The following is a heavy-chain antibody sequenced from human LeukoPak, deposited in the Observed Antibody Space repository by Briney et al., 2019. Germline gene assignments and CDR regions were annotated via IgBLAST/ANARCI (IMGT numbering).Heavy chain of an antibody. D-gene: IGHD1-26*01. Sequence: GGSLRLSCAASGFTFSSSAMSWVRQAPGKGLEWVSSISGSGSGGSTYYADSVKGRFTISRDNSKNTLYLQMNSLRAEDTAVYYCAKCIVGATAPFDYWGQGTLVTVSS. J-gene: IGHJ4*02. CDR2: ISGSGSGGST. CDR3: AKCIVGATAPFDY. CDR1: GFTFSSSA. V-gene: IGHV3-23*01.